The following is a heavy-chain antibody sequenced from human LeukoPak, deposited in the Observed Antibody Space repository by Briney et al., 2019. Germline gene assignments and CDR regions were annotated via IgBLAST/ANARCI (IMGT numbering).Heavy chain of an antibody. CDR3: AGHHPRNTVDF. V-gene: IGHV4-59*08. Sequence: SETLSLTCTVSGGSISSYYWSWIRQPPGKGLEWIAYISDIGSINYNPSLKSRATISLDTSKNQFSLKLSSVTAADTTVYYCAGHHPRNTVDFWGQGTLVTVSS. D-gene: IGHD2-8*02. J-gene: IGHJ4*02. CDR1: GGSISSYY. CDR2: ISDIGSI.